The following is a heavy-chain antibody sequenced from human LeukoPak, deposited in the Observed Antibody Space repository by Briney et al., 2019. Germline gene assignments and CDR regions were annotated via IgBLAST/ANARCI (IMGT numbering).Heavy chain of an antibody. D-gene: IGHD3-3*01. CDR2: IYHDGST. J-gene: IGHJ6*03. V-gene: IGHV4-59*01. CDR1: GGSISSSY. CDR3: AREAPLWSGSNYYYYMDV. Sequence: PSETLSLTCTVSGGSISSSYWSWIRQPPGKGLEWIGYIYHDGSTKYNPALKSRVTITVDTSKSQFSLKLSSVTAADTAVYYCAREAPLWSGSNYYYYMDVWGKGTTVTVSS.